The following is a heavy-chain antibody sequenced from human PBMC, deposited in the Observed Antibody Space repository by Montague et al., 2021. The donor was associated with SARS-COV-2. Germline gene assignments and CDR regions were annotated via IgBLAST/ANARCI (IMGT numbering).Heavy chain of an antibody. CDR3: ARGRQYNGFDT. CDR2: IYYRGST. J-gene: IGHJ5*02. CDR1: GGSISSNY. D-gene: IGHD6-19*01. Sequence: SETLSLTCTVSGGSISSNYWSWIRQPPGKGLEWIGCIYYRGSTNYNPSLKSRVTIAVDTSKNQFSLKVSSVTAADTAVYYCARGRQYNGFDTWGQGNLVTVSS. V-gene: IGHV4-59*01.